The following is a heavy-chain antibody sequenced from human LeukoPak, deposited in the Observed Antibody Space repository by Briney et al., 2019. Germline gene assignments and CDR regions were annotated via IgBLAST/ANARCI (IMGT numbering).Heavy chain of an antibody. J-gene: IGHJ4*02. V-gene: IGHV3-30*02. D-gene: IGHD6-13*01. CDR2: IRYDGSNK. CDR3: AREAAAGSPLDY. Sequence: PGGSLRLSCAASGFTFSSYGMHWVRQAPGKGLEWAAFIRYDGSNKYYADSVKGRFTISRDNSKNTLYLQMNSLRAEDTAVYYCAREAAAGSPLDYWGQGTLVTVSS. CDR1: GFTFSSYG.